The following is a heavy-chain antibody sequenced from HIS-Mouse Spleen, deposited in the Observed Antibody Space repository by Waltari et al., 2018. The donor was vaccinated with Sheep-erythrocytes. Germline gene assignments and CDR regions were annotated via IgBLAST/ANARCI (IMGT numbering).Heavy chain of an antibody. CDR3: ARTPRDYDFWSGYYFYYYGMDV. CDR2: IDWDDDK. CDR1: GFSLSTSGMC. D-gene: IGHD3-3*01. J-gene: IGHJ6*02. V-gene: IGHV2-70*01. Sequence: QVTLRESGPALVKPTQTITLTCTFSGFSLSTSGMCVSWIRQPPGKALTWLALIDWDDDKYYSTSLKTRLTISKDTSKNQVVLTMTNMDPVDTATYYCARTPRDYDFWSGYYFYYYGMDVWGQGTTVTVSS.